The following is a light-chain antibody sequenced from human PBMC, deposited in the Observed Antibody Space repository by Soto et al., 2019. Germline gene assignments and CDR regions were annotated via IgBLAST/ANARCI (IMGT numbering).Light chain of an antibody. CDR3: QQRTNWPRT. Sequence: EIVLTQSPATLSLSPGERATLSCRASQSFSSYLAWYQQKPGQAPRLLIYNASNRATGIPAMFSGSGSGTDFTLTISSLEPEDFAVYYCQQRTNWPRTFGQGTKLEIK. J-gene: IGKJ1*01. V-gene: IGKV3-11*01. CDR2: NAS. CDR1: QSFSSY.